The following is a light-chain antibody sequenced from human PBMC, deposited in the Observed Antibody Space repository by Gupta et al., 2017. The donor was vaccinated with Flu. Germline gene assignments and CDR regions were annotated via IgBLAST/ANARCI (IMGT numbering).Light chain of an antibody. CDR3: AAWDDSLTGHYV. CDR1: SSNIGSNA. CDR2: GNS. V-gene: IGLV1-44*01. Sequence: VSISCSGSSSNIGSNAVNWYLQVPGTAPRLLIYGNSQRPSGVPARFSGSKSGTSASLAISGLQSEDEATYYCAAWDDSLTGHYVFGSGTAVTVL. J-gene: IGLJ1*01.